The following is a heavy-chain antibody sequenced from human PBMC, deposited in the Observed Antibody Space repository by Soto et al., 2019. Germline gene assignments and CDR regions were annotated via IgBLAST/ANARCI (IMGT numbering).Heavy chain of an antibody. Sequence: GGSLRLSCAASGFTFSSYWMSWVRQAPGKGLEWVANIKQDGSEKYYVDSVKGRFTISRDNAKNSLYLQMNSLRAEDTAVYYCAREGIRCSGGSCYQEYYYYYYYMDVWGKGTTVTVSS. V-gene: IGHV3-7*01. J-gene: IGHJ6*03. CDR2: IKQDGSEK. D-gene: IGHD2-15*01. CDR3: AREGIRCSGGSCYQEYYYYYYYMDV. CDR1: GFTFSSYW.